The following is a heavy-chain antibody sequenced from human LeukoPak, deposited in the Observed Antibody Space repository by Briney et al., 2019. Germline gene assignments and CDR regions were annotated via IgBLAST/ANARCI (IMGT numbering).Heavy chain of an antibody. J-gene: IGHJ4*02. CDR1: GFTFSTYW. V-gene: IGHV3-74*01. Sequence: YPGGSLRLSCAASGFTFSTYWMHWVRQVPGKGLVWVSRINSDGSIADYADAVKGRFTISRDNARNTLYLEMNSLRAEDTALYFCAPEGGSSYDYWGQGTLVTVSS. CDR2: INSDGSIA. D-gene: IGHD5-18*01. CDR3: APEGGSSYDY.